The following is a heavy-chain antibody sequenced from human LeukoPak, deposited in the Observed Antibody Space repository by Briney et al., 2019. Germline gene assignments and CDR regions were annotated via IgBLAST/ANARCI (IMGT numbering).Heavy chain of an antibody. V-gene: IGHV3-30*18. CDR1: GFTFSSYG. Sequence: GGSLRLSCAASGFTFSSYGMHWVRQAPGKGLEWVAGISYDGSNKYYVDSLKGRFTISRDNSKNTLYLQMNSLRAEDTAVYYCAKDFDYYDKSGYRYKWYFDLWGRGALVIVSS. CDR2: ISYDGSNK. J-gene: IGHJ2*01. D-gene: IGHD3-22*01. CDR3: AKDFDYYDKSGYRYKWYFDL.